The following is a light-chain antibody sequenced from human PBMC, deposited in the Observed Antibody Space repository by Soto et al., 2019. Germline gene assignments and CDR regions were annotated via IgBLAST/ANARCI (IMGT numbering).Light chain of an antibody. J-gene: IGKJ1*01. CDR2: GAS. Sequence: EIVLTQSPGTLSLSPGERATLSYRASQSVSSSYLAWYQQKPGQAPRLLIYGASSRATRIPARFSGSGSGTEFTLTISSLQSEDFAVYYCQQYGSPPQTFGQGTKVDIK. V-gene: IGKV3-20*01. CDR1: QSVSSSY. CDR3: QQYGSPPQT.